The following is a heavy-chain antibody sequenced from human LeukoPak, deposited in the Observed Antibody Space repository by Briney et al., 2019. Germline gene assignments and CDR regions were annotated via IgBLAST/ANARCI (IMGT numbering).Heavy chain of an antibody. CDR2: IKGAESAR. CDR1: GFTFSAYR. J-gene: IGHJ4*02. V-gene: IGHV3-7*01. Sequence: GGSLRLSCAASGFTFSAYRMAWVRQAPGKGLEWVANIKGAESARHQADSVKGRFTISRDNAQNSVYLQMSSLRGEGTAVYYCAGNVGGSLDDWGQGTLVTVSS. CDR3: AGNVGGSLDD. D-gene: IGHD1-26*01.